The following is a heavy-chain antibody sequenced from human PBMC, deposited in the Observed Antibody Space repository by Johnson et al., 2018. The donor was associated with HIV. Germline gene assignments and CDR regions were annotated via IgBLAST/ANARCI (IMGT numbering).Heavy chain of an antibody. CDR3: ATIWPGNFAFDI. V-gene: IGHV3-66*03. CDR2: IYTADNR. D-gene: IGHD2-2*02. J-gene: IGHJ3*02. Sequence: MQLVESGGDLIQPGGSLRLSCAASGLTVSSNYMTWVRQAPGKGLEWVSVIYTADNRNYADSVKGRFSISRDNSKNTVYLQMHSLRPEDTAVYYCATIWPGNFAFDIWGQGTMVTVSS. CDR1: GLTVSSNY.